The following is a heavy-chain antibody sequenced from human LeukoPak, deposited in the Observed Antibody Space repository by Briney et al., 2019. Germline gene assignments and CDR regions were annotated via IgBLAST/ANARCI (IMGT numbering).Heavy chain of an antibody. Sequence: SETLSLTCTVSGGSISSYYWSWIRQSPGGGLEWIGYIYYSGDTAYNPSLRSRVTLSVDTSKNQCSLQLRSVTTADTAVYYCVRGPYGASISKWFDPWGQGTQVIVSP. CDR2: IYYSGDT. J-gene: IGHJ5*02. CDR1: GGSISSYY. V-gene: IGHV4-59*01. D-gene: IGHD4/OR15-4a*01. CDR3: VRGPYGASISKWFDP.